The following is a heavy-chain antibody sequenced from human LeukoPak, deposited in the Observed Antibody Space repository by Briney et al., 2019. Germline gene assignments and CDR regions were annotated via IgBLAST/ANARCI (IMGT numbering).Heavy chain of an antibody. CDR3: ARSQGYSKTWHIDY. J-gene: IGHJ4*02. CDR1: GFIFSNYG. D-gene: IGHD5-12*01. V-gene: IGHV3-33*01. Sequence: PGRSLRLSCEAAGFIFSNYGIYWVRQAPGKGLEWVAVIWNDVSKMFYAESVEGRFSISRDNSKNTLYLQMNSLRVEDTAVYYCARSQGYSKTWHIDYWGQGTLVTVSS. CDR2: IWNDVSKM.